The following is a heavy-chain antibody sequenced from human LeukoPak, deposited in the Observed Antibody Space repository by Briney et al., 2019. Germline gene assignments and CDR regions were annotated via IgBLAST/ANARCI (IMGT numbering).Heavy chain of an antibody. CDR2: ISYDGSNK. CDR3: AKDQESQDYGMDV. J-gene: IGHJ6*02. Sequence: GGSLRLSCAASGFTFSSYGMHWVRQAPGKGLEWVVVISYDGSNKYYADSVKGRFTISRDNSKNTLYLQMNSLRAEDTAVYYCAKDQESQDYGMDVWGQGTTVTVSS. CDR1: GFTFSSYG. V-gene: IGHV3-30*18.